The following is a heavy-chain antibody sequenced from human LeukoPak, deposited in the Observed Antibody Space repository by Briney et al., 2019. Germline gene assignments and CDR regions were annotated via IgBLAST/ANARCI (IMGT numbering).Heavy chain of an antibody. Sequence: GGSLRLSCAASGFTFSSHWMNWVRQGQGKGLEWVANIKQDGSEKYYVDSVKGRFIISRDNAKNSLYLQMDSLRAEDTAVYYCARSNLIGYDYWGQGTLVTVSS. V-gene: IGHV3-7*01. D-gene: IGHD3-9*01. CDR3: ARSNLIGYDY. J-gene: IGHJ4*02. CDR2: IKQDGSEK. CDR1: GFTFSSHW.